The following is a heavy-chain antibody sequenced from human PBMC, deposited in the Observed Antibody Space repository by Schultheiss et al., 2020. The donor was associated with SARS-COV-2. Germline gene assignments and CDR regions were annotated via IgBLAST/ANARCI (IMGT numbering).Heavy chain of an antibody. V-gene: IGHV3-23*01. CDR2: ISGSGGST. CDR3: AKGPEPTTVTTPFDY. Sequence: GGSLRLSCAASGFTFSSYAMHWVRQAPGKGLEWVSAISGSGGSTYYADSVKGRFTISRDNSKNTLYLQMNSLRAEDTAVYYCAKGPEPTTVTTPFDYWGQGTLVTVSS. CDR1: GFTFSSYA. D-gene: IGHD4-17*01. J-gene: IGHJ4*02.